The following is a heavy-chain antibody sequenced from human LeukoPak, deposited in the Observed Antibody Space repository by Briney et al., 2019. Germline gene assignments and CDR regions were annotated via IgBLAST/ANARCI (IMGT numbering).Heavy chain of an antibody. J-gene: IGHJ5*02. V-gene: IGHV4-30-4*08. CDR1: GGSISSGDYY. CDR2: IYYRGTT. CDR3: AREYPYDFWSGYPGRFDP. D-gene: IGHD3-3*01. Sequence: PSQTLSLTCTVSGGSISSGDYYWSWIRQPPGKGLEWIGYIYYRGTTYYNPSLKSRVTISVDTSKNQFSLKLSSVTAADTAVYYCAREYPYDFWSGYPGRFDPWGQGTLVTVSS.